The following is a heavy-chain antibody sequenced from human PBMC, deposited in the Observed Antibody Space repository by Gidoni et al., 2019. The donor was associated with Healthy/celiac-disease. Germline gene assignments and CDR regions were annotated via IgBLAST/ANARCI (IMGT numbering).Heavy chain of an antibody. V-gene: IGHV3-30*01. CDR2: ISYDGSNK. J-gene: IGHJ3*02. D-gene: IGHD3-22*01. Sequence: QVQLVESGGGVVQPGRSLRLSCAASGFTFSSYAMHWVRQAPGKGLEWVAVISYDGSNKYYADSVKGRFTISRDNSKNTLYLQMNSLRAEDTAVYYCARGSSVVVTFDAFDIWGQGTMVTVSS. CDR1: GFTFSSYA. CDR3: ARGSSVVVTFDAFDI.